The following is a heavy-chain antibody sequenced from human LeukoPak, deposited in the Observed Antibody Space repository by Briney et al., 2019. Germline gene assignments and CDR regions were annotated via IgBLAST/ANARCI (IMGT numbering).Heavy chain of an antibody. Sequence: PSETLSLTCTVSGGSISSYYWSWIRQPPGKGLEWIGYIYYSGSTNYNPSLKSRVTISVDTSKNQFSLKLSSVTAADTAVYYCAGGGYDSPDYWGQGTLVTVSS. D-gene: IGHD5-12*01. J-gene: IGHJ4*02. CDR2: IYYSGST. V-gene: IGHV4-59*01. CDR1: GGSISSYY. CDR3: AGGGYDSPDY.